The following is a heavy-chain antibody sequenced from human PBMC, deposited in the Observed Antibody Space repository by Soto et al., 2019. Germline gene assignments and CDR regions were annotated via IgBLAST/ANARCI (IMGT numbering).Heavy chain of an antibody. D-gene: IGHD4-17*01. CDR2: IYHSGST. V-gene: IGHV4-59*12. CDR1: GGSISSYY. J-gene: IGHJ4*02. Sequence: SETLSLTCTVSGGSISSYYWSWIRQPPGKGLEWIGYIYHSGSTYYNPSLKSRVTISVDRSKNQLSLKLSSVTAADTAVYYCARGTTTVTTFDYWGQGTLVTVSS. CDR3: ARGTTTVTTFDY.